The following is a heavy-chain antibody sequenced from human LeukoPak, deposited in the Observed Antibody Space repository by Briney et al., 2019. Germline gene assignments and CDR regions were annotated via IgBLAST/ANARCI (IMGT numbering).Heavy chain of an antibody. J-gene: IGHJ4*02. CDR1: GFTFTSSA. CDR3: AADLEDCSGGSCEHADY. CDR2: IVVGSGNT. V-gene: IGHV1-58*01. D-gene: IGHD2-15*01. Sequence: ASVKVSCKASGFTFTSSAVQWVRQARGQRLEWIGWIVVGSGNTNYAQKFQERVTITRDMSTSTAYMELSSLRSEDTAVYYCAADLEDCSGGSCEHADYWGQGTLVTVSS.